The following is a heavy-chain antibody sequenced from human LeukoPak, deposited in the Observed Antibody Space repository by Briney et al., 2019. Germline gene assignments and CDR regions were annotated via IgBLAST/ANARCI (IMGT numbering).Heavy chain of an antibody. CDR1: GFTFDDYA. J-gene: IGHJ3*02. Sequence: GGSLRLSCAASGFTFDDYAMHWVRQAPGKGLEWVSGISWNSGSIGYADSVKGRFTISRDNAKNSLYLQMNSLRAEDMALYYCAKDRGSRLGNAFDIWGQGTMVTVSS. D-gene: IGHD3-10*01. CDR2: ISWNSGSI. CDR3: AKDRGSRLGNAFDI. V-gene: IGHV3-9*03.